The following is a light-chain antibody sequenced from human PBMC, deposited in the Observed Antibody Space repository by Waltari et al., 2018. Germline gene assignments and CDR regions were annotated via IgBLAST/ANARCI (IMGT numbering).Light chain of an antibody. Sequence: QSALTQPASVSGSLGQSITISCTGTSSDVGGYNFVSWYQQDPGKAPKLMIYAVSNRPSGVSTRFSGSKSGNTASLTISGLQAEDEADYYCSSHTTSSIWVFGGGTKLTVL. CDR2: AVS. J-gene: IGLJ3*02. CDR3: SSHTTSSIWV. CDR1: SSDVGGYNF. V-gene: IGLV2-14*01.